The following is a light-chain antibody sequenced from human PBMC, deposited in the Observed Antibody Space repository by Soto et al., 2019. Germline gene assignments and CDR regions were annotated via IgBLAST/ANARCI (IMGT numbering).Light chain of an antibody. CDR3: LQHNSYPRT. J-gene: IGKJ1*01. CDR2: QAS. V-gene: IGKV1-5*03. CDR1: RSLQTW. Sequence: IQMTQSPSTLSASVGDRVTITCRASRSLQTWLAWYQQKPGKVPKLLIYQASSLQNGVPARFIGSGSGTEFTLTISSLQPEDFATYYCLQHNSYPRTFGQGTKVDVK.